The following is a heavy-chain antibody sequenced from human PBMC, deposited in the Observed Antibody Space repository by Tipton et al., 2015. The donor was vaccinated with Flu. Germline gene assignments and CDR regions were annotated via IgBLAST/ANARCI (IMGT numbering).Heavy chain of an antibody. J-gene: IGHJ5*02. CDR2: IYSGGST. D-gene: IGHD1-26*01. Sequence: TLSLTCTVSGGSISSSSYYWGWIRQPPGKGLEWIGSIYSGGSTYYNPSLKSRVSISVDTSKSQFSLNLNFVTAADTAVYYCARGTLNWEGAWFDPWGQGTLVTVSA. CDR1: GGSISSSSYY. CDR3: ARGTLNWEGAWFDP. V-gene: IGHV4-39*07.